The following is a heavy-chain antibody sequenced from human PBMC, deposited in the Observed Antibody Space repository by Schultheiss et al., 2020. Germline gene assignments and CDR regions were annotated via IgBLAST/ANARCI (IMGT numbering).Heavy chain of an antibody. Sequence: GGSLRLSCAASGFIFSSYGMHWVRQAPGKGLEWVALISYDGTNTYYADSVKGRFTISRDNAKNSLYLQMNSLRAEDTAVYYCASGDLFQSETQYRHLDYWGQGTLVTVSS. D-gene: IGHD2-2*01. V-gene: IGHV3-30*12. J-gene: IGHJ4*02. CDR1: GFIFSSYG. CDR2: ISYDGTNT. CDR3: ASGDLFQSETQYRHLDY.